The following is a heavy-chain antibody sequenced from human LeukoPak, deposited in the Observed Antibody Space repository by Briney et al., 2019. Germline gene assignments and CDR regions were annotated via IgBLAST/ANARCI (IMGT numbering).Heavy chain of an antibody. J-gene: IGHJ4*01. CDR2: LQYSGIT. Sequence: SETLSLTCTVSGGSISTYYWSWIRQPPGKALEWIGNLQYSGITNYNPSLKSRVTISVEPSKNQVSLKLTSMTAADTAVYYCARETDFWGGYIGYWGHGILVTVSS. CDR3: ARETDFWGGYIGY. V-gene: IGHV4-59*01. CDR1: GGSISTYY. D-gene: IGHD3-3*01.